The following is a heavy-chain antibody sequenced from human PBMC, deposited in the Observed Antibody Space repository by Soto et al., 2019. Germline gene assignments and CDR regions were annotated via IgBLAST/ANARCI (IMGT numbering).Heavy chain of an antibody. J-gene: IGHJ4*02. CDR1: GFTFSSYG. CDR3: AKLSHYYYDSSGYETFDY. CDR2: ISFDGNDK. V-gene: IGHV3-30*18. Sequence: QVQLVESGGGVVQPGRSLRLSCAASGFTFSSYGMHWVRQGPGKGLEWVAVISFDGNDKLYADSVKGRFTISRDNSKNTLYLQMNSLRAEDTAVYYCAKLSHYYYDSSGYETFDYWGQGTLVTVSS. D-gene: IGHD3-22*01.